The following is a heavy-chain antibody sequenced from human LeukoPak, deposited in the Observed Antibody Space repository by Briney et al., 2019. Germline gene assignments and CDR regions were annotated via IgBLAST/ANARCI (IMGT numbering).Heavy chain of an antibody. CDR3: ATDPVGYCNANGCYSVDY. Sequence: SVKVSCKASGGTFSSYAISWVRQAPGQGLEWMGGIIPIFGTANYAQKFQGRVTITADESTSTAYMELSSLRSDDTAVYYCATDPVGYCNANGCYSVDYWGQGTLVTVSS. CDR1: GGTFSSYA. V-gene: IGHV1-69*13. CDR2: IIPIFGTA. D-gene: IGHD2-15*01. J-gene: IGHJ4*02.